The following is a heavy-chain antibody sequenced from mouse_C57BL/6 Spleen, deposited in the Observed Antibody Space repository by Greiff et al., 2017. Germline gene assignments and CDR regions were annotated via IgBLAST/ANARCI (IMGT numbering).Heavy chain of an antibody. CDR1: GYTFTSYW. J-gene: IGHJ4*01. CDR2: IDPSDSET. V-gene: IGHV1-52*01. Sequence: QVQLQQPGAELVRPGSSVKLSCKASGYTFTSYWMHWVKQRPIQGLEWIGNIDPSDSETHYNQKFKDKATLTVDKSSSTAYMQLSSLTSEDSAVYYCARGDDYSGAMDYWGQGTSVTVSS. CDR3: ARGDDYSGAMDY. D-gene: IGHD2-4*01.